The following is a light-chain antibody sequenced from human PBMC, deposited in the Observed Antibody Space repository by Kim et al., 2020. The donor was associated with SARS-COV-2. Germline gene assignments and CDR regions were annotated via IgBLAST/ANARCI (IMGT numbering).Light chain of an antibody. CDR1: SGSIASNY. Sequence: NFMLTQPHSVSESPGKTVTISCTRSSGSIASNYVQWYQQRPGSAPTTVIYEENQRPSGVPDRFSGSIDSSSNSASLTISGLKTEDEADYYCQSYDSSNRVFGGGTQLTVL. J-gene: IGLJ3*02. CDR3: QSYDSSNRV. CDR2: EEN. V-gene: IGLV6-57*03.